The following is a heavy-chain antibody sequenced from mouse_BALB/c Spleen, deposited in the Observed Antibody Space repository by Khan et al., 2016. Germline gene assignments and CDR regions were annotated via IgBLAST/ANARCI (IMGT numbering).Heavy chain of an antibody. CDR1: GYSFIDYN. D-gene: IGHD1-1*01. CDR2: IDPYNGGN. V-gene: IGHV1S135*01. J-gene: IGHJ3*01. CDR3: AKDYYGSSYVTLFAY. Sequence: VQLQQSGPELVKPGASVKVSCKASGYSFIDYNMYWVKQSHGKSLEWIGYIDPYNGGNNYNQKFKDKATLTVDTSSRTAFMHLNSLTSEDSAVYYCAKDYYGSSYVTLFAYWGQGTLVTVSA.